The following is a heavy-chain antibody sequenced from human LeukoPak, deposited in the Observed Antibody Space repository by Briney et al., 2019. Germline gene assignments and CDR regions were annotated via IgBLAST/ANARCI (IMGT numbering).Heavy chain of an antibody. CDR2: ISSSSSYI. CDR3: VRDGCSGGSCYADY. CDR1: GFTFSSYS. V-gene: IGHV3-21*01. Sequence: PGGSLRLSRAASGFTFSSYSMNWVRQAPGKGLEWVSSISSSSSYIYYTDSVKGRFTISTDNAQNSLYLQMKSLRAEDTAVYYCVRDGCSGGSCYADYSGQRTLVTVSS. J-gene: IGHJ4*02. D-gene: IGHD2-15*01.